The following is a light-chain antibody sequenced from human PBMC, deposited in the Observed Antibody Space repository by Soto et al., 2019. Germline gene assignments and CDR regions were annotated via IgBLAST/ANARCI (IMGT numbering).Light chain of an antibody. CDR3: QQLHGYPIT. CDR2: AAS. J-gene: IGKJ5*01. V-gene: IGKV1-9*01. CDR1: QGIDSS. Sequence: ILLTQSPSSLSASVGDRVTLTCRASQGIDSSFAWYQQKPGKAPKLLIYAASSLQSGVPSRFSGSGSGTDFTLTISSLQPEDFATDYCQQLHGYPITFGQGTRLEIK.